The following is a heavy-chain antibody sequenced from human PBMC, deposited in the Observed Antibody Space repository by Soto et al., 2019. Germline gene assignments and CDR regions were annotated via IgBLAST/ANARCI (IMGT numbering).Heavy chain of an antibody. CDR2: IRSKAYGGTT. CDR1: GFPFGDYA. J-gene: IGHJ5*02. D-gene: IGHD1-26*01. Sequence: GGSLRLSCTASGFPFGDYAMSWFRQAPGKGLEWVGFIRSKAYGGTTEYAASVKGRFTISRDDSKSIAYLQMNSLKTEDTAVYYCTRMYSGSYYDWFDPWGQGTLVTVSS. V-gene: IGHV3-49*03. CDR3: TRMYSGSYYDWFDP.